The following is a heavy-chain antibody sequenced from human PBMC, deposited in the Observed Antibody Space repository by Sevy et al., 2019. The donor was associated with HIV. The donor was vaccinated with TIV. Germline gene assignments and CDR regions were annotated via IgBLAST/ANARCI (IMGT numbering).Heavy chain of an antibody. Sequence: SETLSLTCNVSGGSIRSGRYYWSWIRQPAGKGLEWIGRIYIRGTTNYNPSLKSRITMSVDTSKNQYSLKLSSVTATDTAVYYCARELSDYGMDVWGQGTTVTVSS. CDR3: ARELSDYGMDV. J-gene: IGHJ6*02. CDR2: IYIRGTT. CDR1: GGSIRSGRYY. V-gene: IGHV4-61*02.